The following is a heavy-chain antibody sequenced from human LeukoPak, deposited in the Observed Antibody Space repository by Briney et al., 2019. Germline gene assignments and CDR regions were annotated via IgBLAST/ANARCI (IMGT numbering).Heavy chain of an antibody. CDR2: ISSNGGST. Sequence: PGGSLRLSCSASGFTFSSYAMHWVRQAPGKGLEYVSAISSNGGSTYYADSVKVRFTISRDNSKNTLYLQMSSLRAEDTAVYYCVKGILRYFDSDAFDIWGQGTMVTVSS. D-gene: IGHD3-9*01. CDR1: GFTFSSYA. V-gene: IGHV3-64D*06. CDR3: VKGILRYFDSDAFDI. J-gene: IGHJ3*02.